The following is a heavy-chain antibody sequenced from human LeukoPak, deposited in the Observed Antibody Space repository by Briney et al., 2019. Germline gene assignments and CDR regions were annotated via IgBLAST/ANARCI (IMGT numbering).Heavy chain of an antibody. CDR3: AKGIAVAGNSQYFDC. CDR1: RFTFNSYA. V-gene: IGHV3-23*01. D-gene: IGHD6-19*01. Sequence: GGSLRLSCAASRFTFNSYAMSWVRQAPGKGLEWVSVIGGSNGITFYVGSVKGRFTISRDNSKNTVHLQMSSLRAEDTAVYYCAKGIAVAGNSQYFDCWGQGTLVFVSS. CDR2: IGGSNGIT. J-gene: IGHJ4*02.